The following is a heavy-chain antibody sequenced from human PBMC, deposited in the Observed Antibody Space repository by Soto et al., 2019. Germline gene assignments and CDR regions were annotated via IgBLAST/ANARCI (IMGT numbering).Heavy chain of an antibody. CDR3: AREVVGATVGNWFDP. Sequence: PSETLSLTCTVSGGSISSYYWSWIRQPPGKGLEWIEYIYYSGSTNYNPSLKSRVTISVDTSKNQFSLKLSSVTAADTAVYYCAREVVGATVGNWFDPWGQGTLVTVPQ. J-gene: IGHJ5*02. V-gene: IGHV4-59*01. CDR1: GGSISSYY. CDR2: IYYSGST. D-gene: IGHD1-26*01.